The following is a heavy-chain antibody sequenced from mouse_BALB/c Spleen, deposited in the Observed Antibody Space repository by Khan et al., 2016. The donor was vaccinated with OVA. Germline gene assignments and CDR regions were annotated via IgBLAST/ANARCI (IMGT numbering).Heavy chain of an antibody. V-gene: IGHV1S137*01. CDR2: ISTDSVNT. Sequence: QVQLKESGPELVRPGVSVKISCKASGYTFTDYSMHWVKQSHAQSLEWIGVISTDSVNTNYNQKFKGKATLTVDKSSSTAYMELARMTSEDSAIYYCGIRDYFDYWGQGTTLTVSS. J-gene: IGHJ2*01. CDR1: GYTFTDYS. CDR3: GIRDYFDY.